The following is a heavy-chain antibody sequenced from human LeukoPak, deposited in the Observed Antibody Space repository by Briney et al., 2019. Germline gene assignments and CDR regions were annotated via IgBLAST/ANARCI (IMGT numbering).Heavy chain of an antibody. Sequence: GASVKLSCKASGYTFTSYGISWMRQAPGQGLEWMGWISAYNGNTNYAQKLQGRVTMTTDTSTSTAYMELRSMRSDDTAVYYCAREPRVLTVYTRRDYWGQGTLVTVSS. CDR1: GYTFTSYG. V-gene: IGHV1-18*01. J-gene: IGHJ4*02. D-gene: IGHD3-9*01. CDR3: AREPRVLTVYTRRDY. CDR2: ISAYNGNT.